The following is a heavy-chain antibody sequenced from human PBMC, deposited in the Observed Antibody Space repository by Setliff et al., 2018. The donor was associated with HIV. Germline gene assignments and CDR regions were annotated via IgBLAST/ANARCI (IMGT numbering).Heavy chain of an antibody. J-gene: IGHJ6*03. Sequence: SETLSLTCTVSGGSISSSSYYWGWIRQPPGKGLEWIGTIYYSGNTYYNPSLKSRVTISVDTSKNQISLKLTSVTAADTAMYFCARDATSEGYMDVWGKGTTVTVSS. V-gene: IGHV4-39*02. CDR1: GGSISSSSYY. CDR2: IYYSGNT. CDR3: ARDATSEGYMDV.